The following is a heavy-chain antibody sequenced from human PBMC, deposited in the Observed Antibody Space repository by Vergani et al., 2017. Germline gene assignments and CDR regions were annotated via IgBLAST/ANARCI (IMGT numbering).Heavy chain of an antibody. D-gene: IGHD2-15*01. V-gene: IGHV3-74*01. Sequence: VQLVESGGGLVQPGGSLRLSCTASGFTFSNYWMQWVRQAPGKGLMWVSRINSDGDSTSYADSVKGRFTISRDNAKNTLYLQMDSLRAEDTAVYYCAREGTGYCSGGSCYSWFDPWGQGTLVTVSS. J-gene: IGHJ5*02. CDR1: GFTFSNYW. CDR3: AREGTGYCSGGSCYSWFDP. CDR2: INSDGDST.